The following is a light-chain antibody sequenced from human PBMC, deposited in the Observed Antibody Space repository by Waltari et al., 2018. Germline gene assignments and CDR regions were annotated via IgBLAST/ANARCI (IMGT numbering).Light chain of an antibody. CDR3: QQTYSVPYT. CDR1: QTIDAD. J-gene: IGKJ2*01. CDR2: TAS. Sequence: DIQMTQFPSSLSASVGDNITISCRASQTIDADLNWYQQRPPKAPKLLMYTASRLQSGAPSRFSGSGSGTVFTLNVSSLQPEDFATYSCQQTYSVPYTFGQGTKVDIK. V-gene: IGKV1-39*01.